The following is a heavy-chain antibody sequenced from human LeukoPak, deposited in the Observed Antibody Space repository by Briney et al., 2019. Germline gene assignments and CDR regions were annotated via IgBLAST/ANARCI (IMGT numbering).Heavy chain of an antibody. D-gene: IGHD5-18*01. CDR2: IYYSGNT. J-gene: IGHJ4*02. V-gene: IGHV4-39*07. Sequence: PSETLSLTCAVSGGSISGSSYFWGWIRQPPGKGLEWIGSIYYSGNTYYNPSLKSRVTISIDTSKNQFSLNLSSVTAADTAVYYCARGASGYSYGWGQGTLVTVSS. CDR3: ARGASGYSYG. CDR1: GGSISGSSYF.